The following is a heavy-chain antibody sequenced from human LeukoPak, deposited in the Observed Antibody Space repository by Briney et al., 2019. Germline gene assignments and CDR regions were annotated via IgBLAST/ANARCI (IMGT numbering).Heavy chain of an antibody. CDR2: ISGSGGST. V-gene: IGHV3-23*01. CDR3: ARESPSVRGGTQHDAFDI. Sequence: GGSLRLSCAASGFTFSSYAMSWVRQAPGKGLEWVSAISGSGGSTYYADSVKGRFTISRDNSKNTLYLQMNSLRAEDTAVYYCARESPSVRGGTQHDAFDIWGQGTMVTVSS. CDR1: GFTFSSYA. J-gene: IGHJ3*02. D-gene: IGHD3-10*01.